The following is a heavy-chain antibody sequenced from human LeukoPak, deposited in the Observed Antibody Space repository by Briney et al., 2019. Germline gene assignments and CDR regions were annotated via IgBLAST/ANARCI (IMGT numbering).Heavy chain of an antibody. Sequence: GGSLRLSCAASGFTLSNYSMNWVRQAPGKGLEWVAFISSSSSYIFYADSLKGRFTISRDNAKNSLYLQMNSLRADDTAVYYCARDLAYGDDGLWGQGTLVTVSS. CDR2: ISSSSSYI. D-gene: IGHD4-17*01. CDR3: ARDLAYGDDGL. J-gene: IGHJ4*02. CDR1: GFTLSNYS. V-gene: IGHV3-21*01.